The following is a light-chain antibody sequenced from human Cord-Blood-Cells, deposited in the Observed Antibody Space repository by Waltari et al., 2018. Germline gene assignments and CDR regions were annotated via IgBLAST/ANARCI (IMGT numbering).Light chain of an antibody. CDR1: SSDVGGYNY. Sequence: VSGSPGQSITISCTGTSSDVGGYNYVSWYQQHPGKAPKLMIYDVSNRPSGVSNRFSGSKSGNTASLTISGLQAEDEADYYCSSYTSSSSYVFGTGTKVTVL. CDR3: SSYTSSSSYV. J-gene: IGLJ1*01. V-gene: IGLV2-14*04. CDR2: DVS.